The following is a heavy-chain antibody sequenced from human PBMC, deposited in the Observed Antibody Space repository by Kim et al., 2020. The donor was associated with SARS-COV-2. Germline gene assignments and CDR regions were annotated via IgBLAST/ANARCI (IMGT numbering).Heavy chain of an antibody. V-gene: IGHV4-31*03. D-gene: IGHD2-15*01. J-gene: IGHJ5*02. CDR3: AASGYCSGGSCYGWFDP. CDR1: GGSISSGGYY. CDR2: IYYSGST. Sequence: SETLSLTCTVSGGSISSGGYYWSWIRQHPGKGLEWIGYIYYSGSTYYNPSLKSRVTISVDTSKNQFSLKLSSVTAADTAVYYCAASGYCSGGSCYGWFDPWGQGTLVTVSS.